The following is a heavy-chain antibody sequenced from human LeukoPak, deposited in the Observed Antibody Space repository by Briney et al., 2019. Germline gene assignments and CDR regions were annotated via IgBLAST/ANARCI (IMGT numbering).Heavy chain of an antibody. V-gene: IGHV3-66*01. CDR2: IYSGGST. D-gene: IGHD1-26*01. CDR1: GFTFSSYA. CDR3: AREGLAEGGAFDI. Sequence: GGSLRLSCAASGFTFSSYAMHWVRQAPGKGLEWVSVIYSGGSTYYADSVKGRFTISRDNSKNTLYLQMNRLRAEDTAVYYCAREGLAEGGAFDIWGQGTMATVSS. J-gene: IGHJ3*02.